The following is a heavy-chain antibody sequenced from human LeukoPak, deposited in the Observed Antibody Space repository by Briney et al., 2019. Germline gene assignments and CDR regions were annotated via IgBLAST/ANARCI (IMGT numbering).Heavy chain of an antibody. Sequence: GGSLRLSCAASGFTFSSYSMNWVRQAPGKGLEWVSYISYTGNSIYYRDSVKGRFTISRDNAKNSLYLQMNGLRAEDTAVYYCARVSSSPPYEYFQHWGQGTLVTVS. D-gene: IGHD6-13*01. CDR1: GFTFSSYS. J-gene: IGHJ1*01. CDR3: ARVSSSPPYEYFQH. V-gene: IGHV3-48*04. CDR2: ISYTGNSI.